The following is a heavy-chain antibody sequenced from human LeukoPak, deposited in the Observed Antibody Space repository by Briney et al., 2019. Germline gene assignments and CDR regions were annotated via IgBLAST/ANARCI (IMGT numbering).Heavy chain of an antibody. J-gene: IGHJ4*02. CDR2: IYYSGST. CDR3: ARVSGSYS. Sequence: SETLSLTCTVSGGSISSSSYYWGWIRQPPGKGLEWIGSIYYSGSTYYNPSLKSRVTISVDTSKNQFSLKLSSVTAADTAVYYCARVSGSYSWGQGSLVTVSS. V-gene: IGHV4-39*07. CDR1: GGSISSSSYY. D-gene: IGHD1-26*01.